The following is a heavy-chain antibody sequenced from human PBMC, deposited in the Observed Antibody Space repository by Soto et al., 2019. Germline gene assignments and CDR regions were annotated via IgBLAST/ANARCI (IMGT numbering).Heavy chain of an antibody. V-gene: IGHV3-30-3*01. CDR1: GFTFSSYA. D-gene: IGHD2-2*01. CDR3: ARALLVPAAMLDY. CDR2: ISYDGSNK. J-gene: IGHJ4*02. Sequence: QVQLVESGGGVVQPGRSLRLSCAASGFTFSSYAMHWVRQAPGKGLEWVAVISYDGSNKYYADSVKGRFTISRDNSKNTLYLQMNSLRAEDTAVYYCARALLVPAAMLDYWCQGTLVTVSS.